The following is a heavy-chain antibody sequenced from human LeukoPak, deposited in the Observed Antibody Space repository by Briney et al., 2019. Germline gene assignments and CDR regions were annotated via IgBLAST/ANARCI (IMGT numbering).Heavy chain of an antibody. CDR1: GYTFTSFG. V-gene: IGHV1-18*01. CDR3: ARDQAVGATAGTFDH. D-gene: IGHD1-26*01. J-gene: IGHJ4*02. Sequence: AASVTVSCKASGYTFTSFGITWVRQAPGHGLEWMGWISAFNGHTTYAQNLQGRLTMTTDSSTNTAYMELGSLTSDDTAVYYCARDQAVGATAGTFDHWGQGTLVTVSS. CDR2: ISAFNGHT.